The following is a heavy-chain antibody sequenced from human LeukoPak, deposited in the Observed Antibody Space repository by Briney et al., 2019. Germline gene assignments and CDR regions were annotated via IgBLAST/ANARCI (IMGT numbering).Heavy chain of an antibody. CDR2: INPNSGVA. V-gene: IGHV1-2*02. CDR3: ARVYYDILLGSTDYFDY. J-gene: IGHJ4*02. Sequence: GASVKVSCKASGYTFTGYYIHWVRQAPGQGLEWMGWINPNSGVADYAQKFQGRVTMTGDTSISTAYMEVGRLRSDDTAVYYCARVYYDILLGSTDYFDYWGQGTLVTVSS. CDR1: GYTFTGYY. D-gene: IGHD3-9*01.